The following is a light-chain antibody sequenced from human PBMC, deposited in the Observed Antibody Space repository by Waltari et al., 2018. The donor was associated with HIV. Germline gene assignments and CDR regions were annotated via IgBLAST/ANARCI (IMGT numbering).Light chain of an antibody. CDR2: AAS. V-gene: IGKV1-39*01. CDR3: QQGYSSPYT. J-gene: IGKJ2*01. Sequence: DIQMTQSPSSLSASVGDRVIITCRASQSISTYLNWYQQKPGKAPKLLIYAASNLQSGVPSGFSGGGSGTDFTLTISSLQPEDVATYYCQQGYSSPYTFGQGTKLEIK. CDR1: QSISTY.